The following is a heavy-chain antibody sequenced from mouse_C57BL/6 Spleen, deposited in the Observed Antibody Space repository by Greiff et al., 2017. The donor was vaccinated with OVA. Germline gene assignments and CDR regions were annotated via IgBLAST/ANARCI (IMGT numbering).Heavy chain of an antibody. D-gene: IGHD4-1*02. CDR3: ARESQLGRYFDV. Sequence: QVQLQQSGAELVRPGASVKLSCKASGYTFTDYYINWVKQRPGQGLEWIARIYPGSGNTYYNEKFKGKATLTAEKSSSTAYMQLSSLTSEDSAVYFCARESQLGRYFDVWGTGTTVTVSS. CDR1: GYTFTDYY. V-gene: IGHV1-76*01. J-gene: IGHJ1*03. CDR2: IYPGSGNT.